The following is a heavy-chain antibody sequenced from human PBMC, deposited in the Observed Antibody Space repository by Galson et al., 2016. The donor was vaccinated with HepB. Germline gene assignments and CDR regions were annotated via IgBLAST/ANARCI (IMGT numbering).Heavy chain of an antibody. CDR1: GLMFSNHG. Sequence: SLRLSCAASGLMFSNHGMHWVRRSPGEGLEWVAVISYDGSNKYYADSVRGRFTISRDNSKNTLFLKMNSLRGEDTAVYYCAKDFWDLRGGHYYYGMDFWGQGTTVTVSS. J-gene: IGHJ6*02. V-gene: IGHV3-30*18. CDR3: AKDFWDLRGGHYYYGMDF. CDR2: ISYDGSNK. D-gene: IGHD3-3*01.